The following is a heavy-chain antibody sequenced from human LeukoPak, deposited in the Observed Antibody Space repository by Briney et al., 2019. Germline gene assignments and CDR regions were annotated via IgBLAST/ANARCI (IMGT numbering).Heavy chain of an antibody. J-gene: IGHJ4*02. Sequence: PSETLSLTCTVSGGSISSSSYHWGWIRQPPGKGLEWIGSIYYSGSTYYNPSLKSRVTISVDTSKNQFSLKLSSVTAADTAVYYCARATEPYSGYGKLDYWGQGTLVTVSS. CDR3: ARATEPYSGYGKLDY. CDR1: GGSISSSSYH. V-gene: IGHV4-39*07. D-gene: IGHD5-12*01. CDR2: IYYSGST.